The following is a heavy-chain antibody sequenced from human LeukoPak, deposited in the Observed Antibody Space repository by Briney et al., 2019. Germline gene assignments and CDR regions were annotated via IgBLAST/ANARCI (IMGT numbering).Heavy chain of an antibody. J-gene: IGHJ4*02. CDR3: ARDSGGEQWLVPFDY. Sequence: SVKVSCKASGGTFSSYAISWVRQAPGQGLEWMGRIIPIFGTANYAQKFQGRVTITTDEPTSTAYMELSSLRSEDTAVYYCARDSGGEQWLVPFDYWGQGTLVTVSS. V-gene: IGHV1-69*05. D-gene: IGHD6-19*01. CDR1: GGTFSSYA. CDR2: IIPIFGTA.